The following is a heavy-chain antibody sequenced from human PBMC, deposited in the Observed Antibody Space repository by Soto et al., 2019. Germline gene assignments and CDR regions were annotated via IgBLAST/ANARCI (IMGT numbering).Heavy chain of an antibody. CDR3: GRPSGSYYNSPFDY. CDR2: ISTYNANT. V-gene: IGHV1-18*01. Sequence: GASVKVSCKTSGYTFTSYGISWVRQAPGQGLEWMGWISTYNANTNYAQKLQGRVTMTTDTSTSTAYMELRSLRSDDTAVYYCGRPSGSYYNSPFDYWGREPWSPSPQ. J-gene: IGHJ4*02. D-gene: IGHD3-10*01. CDR1: GYTFTSYG.